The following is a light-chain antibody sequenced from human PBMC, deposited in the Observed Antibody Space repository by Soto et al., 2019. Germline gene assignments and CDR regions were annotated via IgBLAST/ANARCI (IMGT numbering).Light chain of an antibody. J-gene: IGKJ1*01. CDR1: QNIRNW. CDR2: KAS. CDR3: QQYNGYSST. Sequence: GDSVTITCRASQNIRNWLAWYQQKPGTAPKLLIYKASTLKSGVPSRFSGSGSGTEFTLTISSLQPDDFATYFCQQYNGYSSTFGQGTKVDIK. V-gene: IGKV1-5*03.